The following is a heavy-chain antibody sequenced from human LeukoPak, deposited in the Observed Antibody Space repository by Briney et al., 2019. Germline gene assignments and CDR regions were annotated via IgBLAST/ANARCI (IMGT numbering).Heavy chain of an antibody. CDR3: AREPPWAAADY. D-gene: IGHD6-13*01. CDR1: GFTFSSYS. Sequence: GGSLRLSCAASGFTFSSYSMNWVRQAPGKGLEWVSSISSSGSYIYYADSVKGRFTISRDNAKNSLYLQMNSLRAEDTAVYYCAREPPWAAADYWGQGTLVTVSS. CDR2: ISSSGSYI. J-gene: IGHJ4*02. V-gene: IGHV3-21*04.